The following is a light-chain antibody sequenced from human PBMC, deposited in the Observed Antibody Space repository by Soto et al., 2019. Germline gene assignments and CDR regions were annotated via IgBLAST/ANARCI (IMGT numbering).Light chain of an antibody. V-gene: IGKV3-11*01. J-gene: IGKJ2*01. CDR2: DAS. CDR3: QQPYT. Sequence: EIVLTQSPATLSLSPGERATLSCRASQSVSSYLAWYQQKPGKAPRLLIYDASNRATGIPARFSGSGSETDFTLTISSLEPEDFAVYYCQQPYTFGQGTKLEIK. CDR1: QSVSSY.